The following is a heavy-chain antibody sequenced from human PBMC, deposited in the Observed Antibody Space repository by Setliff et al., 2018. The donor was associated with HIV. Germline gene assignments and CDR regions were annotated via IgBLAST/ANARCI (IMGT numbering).Heavy chain of an antibody. D-gene: IGHD2-15*01. V-gene: IGHV3-66*02. J-gene: IGHJ4*02. CDR1: GFNVRNNY. Sequence: GESLKLSCAASGFNVRNNYMSWVRQAPGKGLEWVSAIYGGGSTYYADSVKGRFTISRDSSENTLYLQMNSLRVEDTGVYFCSRESFGGSTWALGDSWGQGALVTVSS. CDR2: IYGGGST. CDR3: SRESFGGSTWALGDS.